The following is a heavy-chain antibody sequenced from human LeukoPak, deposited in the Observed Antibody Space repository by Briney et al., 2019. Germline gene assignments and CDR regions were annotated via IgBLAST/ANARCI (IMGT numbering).Heavy chain of an antibody. J-gene: IGHJ4*02. V-gene: IGHV1-2*02. Sequence: ASVKVSCKASGYTFTGYYMHWVRQAPGQGLEWMGWINPNSGGTNYAQKFQGRVTMTRDTSISTAYMELSRLRSDDTAVYYCARFTRVDTAMAYYFDYWGQGTLVTVSS. D-gene: IGHD5-18*01. CDR2: INPNSGGT. CDR1: GYTFTGYY. CDR3: ARFTRVDTAMAYYFDY.